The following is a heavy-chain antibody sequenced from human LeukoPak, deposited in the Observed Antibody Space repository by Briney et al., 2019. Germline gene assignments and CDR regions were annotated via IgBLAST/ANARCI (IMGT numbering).Heavy chain of an antibody. CDR1: GFTFSSYS. CDR3: ARGTGEGIVVVPAAILYYYYGMDV. V-gene: IGHV3-21*01. CDR2: ISSSSSYI. J-gene: IGHJ6*02. Sequence: GGSLRLSCAASGFTFSSYSMNCVRQAPGKGLEWVSSISSSSSYIYYADSVKGRFTISRDNARNSLYLQMNSLRAEDTAVYYCARGTGEGIVVVPAAILYYYYGMDVWGQGTTVTVSS. D-gene: IGHD2-2*01.